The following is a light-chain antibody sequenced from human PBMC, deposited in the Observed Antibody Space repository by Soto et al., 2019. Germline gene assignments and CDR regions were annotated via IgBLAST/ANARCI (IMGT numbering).Light chain of an antibody. CDR3: HHFGYSPRT. CDR1: QTVNSDY. CDR2: ATS. J-gene: IGKJ1*01. V-gene: IGKV3-20*01. Sequence: EIVLTQSPGTLSLSPGETATLSCRASQTVNSDYLAWFQQRPGQAPRLLIFATSRRATDIPARFSGSGSGTDFTLTIRRLEPEDFAVYYCHHFGYSPRTFGQGTKVE.